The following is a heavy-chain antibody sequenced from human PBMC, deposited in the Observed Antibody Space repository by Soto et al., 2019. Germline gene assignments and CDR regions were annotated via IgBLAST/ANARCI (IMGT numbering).Heavy chain of an antibody. CDR3: SRDPNGDYIGAFDN. V-gene: IGHV3-23*01. CDR2: ITGSGDYA. Sequence: GASGFTIGDFGRPWVRQEPGKGLEWVASITGSGDYARYTDSVQGRFTISRDNSKNTLYLQMNRLRTEDTALYYCSRDPNGDYIGAFDNWGQGTMVTVSS. J-gene: IGHJ3*02. CDR1: GFTIGDFG. D-gene: IGHD4-17*01.